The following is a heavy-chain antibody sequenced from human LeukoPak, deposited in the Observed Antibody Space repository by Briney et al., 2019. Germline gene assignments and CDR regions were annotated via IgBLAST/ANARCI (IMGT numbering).Heavy chain of an antibody. CDR2: IYYTGAT. J-gene: IGHJ4*02. D-gene: IGHD5-18*01. CDR3: ARAGYSYGTGYYFDY. Sequence: SETLSLTCTVSGGSISSYYWSWIRLPPGKGLEWIGYIYYTGATYYNPSLKSRVTISLDTSKYQFSLKLSSVTAADAAVYYCARAGYSYGTGYYFDYWGQGALVTVSS. V-gene: IGHV4-59*01. CDR1: GGSISSYY.